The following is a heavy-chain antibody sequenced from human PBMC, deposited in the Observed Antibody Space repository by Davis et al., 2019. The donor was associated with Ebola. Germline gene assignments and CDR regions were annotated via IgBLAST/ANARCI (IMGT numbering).Heavy chain of an antibody. CDR1: GFTFSDHY. J-gene: IGHJ4*02. Sequence: GGSLRLSCAASGFTFSDHYMSWNRPTPGKGLEWPSYISFSGNAIFYADSVKGRFTISRDNAKKSLYLQMNSLRGEDTAVYYCATVKEKDSRDYYRGWWGTFDYWGQGTPVTVSS. CDR3: ATVKEKDSRDYYRGWWGTFDY. D-gene: IGHD3-10*01. CDR2: ISFSGNAI. V-gene: IGHV3-11*01.